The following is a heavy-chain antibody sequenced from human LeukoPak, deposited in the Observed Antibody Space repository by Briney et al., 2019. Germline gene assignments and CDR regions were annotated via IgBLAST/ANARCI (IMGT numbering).Heavy chain of an antibody. CDR2: IWYDGSNK. CDR3: ARDLRNYYGSGCYSPFDY. D-gene: IGHD3-10*01. V-gene: IGHV3-30*02. Sequence: GGSLRLSCAASGFTFSTYGMPWVRQAAGKGLEWVALIWYDGSNKYYADSVKGRFTISRDNSKNTLYLQMNSLRAEDTAVYYCARDLRNYYGSGCYSPFDYWGQGTLVTVSS. J-gene: IGHJ4*02. CDR1: GFTFSTYG.